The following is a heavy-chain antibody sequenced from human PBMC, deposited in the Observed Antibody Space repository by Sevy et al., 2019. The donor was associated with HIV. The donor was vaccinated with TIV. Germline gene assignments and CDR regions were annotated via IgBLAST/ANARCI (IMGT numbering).Heavy chain of an antibody. V-gene: IGHV4-59*01. CDR1: GGSISSYY. D-gene: IGHD6-13*01. CDR2: IYYCGNT. CDR3: ARGRQRSSSFPFDI. J-gene: IGHJ3*02. Sequence: SETLSLTCTVSGGSISSYYWSWIRQPPGKGLEWIGYIYYCGNTNYNPSLKSRVTISLDRSKNQFSLKLSSVTAADTAVYYCARGRQRSSSFPFDIWGQGTMVTVSS.